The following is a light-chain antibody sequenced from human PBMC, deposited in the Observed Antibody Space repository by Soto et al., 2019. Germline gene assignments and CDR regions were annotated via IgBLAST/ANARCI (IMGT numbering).Light chain of an antibody. CDR2: GAS. Sequence: EIVLTQSPGSLSLSPGERATLSCRASQSLTSSYLAWYQQKPGQAPRLLIYGASSRATGIPDRFSGSGSGTDFTLTISRLEPEDFAVFYCQQYDTSPFTFSPGTKVDIK. CDR3: QQYDTSPFT. CDR1: QSLTSSY. J-gene: IGKJ3*01. V-gene: IGKV3-20*01.